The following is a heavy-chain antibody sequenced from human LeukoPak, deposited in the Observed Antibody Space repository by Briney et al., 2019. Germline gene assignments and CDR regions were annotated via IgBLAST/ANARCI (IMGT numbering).Heavy chain of an antibody. V-gene: IGHV3-23*01. CDR1: GFTFSSYA. CDR3: ARAVAGSYYYYYGMDV. Sequence: GGSLRLSCAASGFTFSSYAMSWVRQAPGKGLEWVSVITDSGTSTYYADSLKGRFTISRDNSKNTLYLQMNSLRAEDTAVYYCARAVAGSYYYYYGMDVWGQGTTVTVSS. CDR2: ITDSGTST. J-gene: IGHJ6*02. D-gene: IGHD6-19*01.